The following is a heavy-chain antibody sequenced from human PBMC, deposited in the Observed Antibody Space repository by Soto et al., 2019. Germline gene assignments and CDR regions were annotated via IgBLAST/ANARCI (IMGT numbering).Heavy chain of an antibody. CDR2: INPSVGYT. CDR1: GYTFTSYY. V-gene: IGHV1-46*01. Sequence: ASVKVSCKASGYTFTSYYMNWVRQAPGQGLEWLGIINPSVGYTTYAQRFLGRVTMTSDTSTSTVHMELGSLTSEDTAVYYCARGLTMVRGVITSRDYWGQGTLVTVSS. D-gene: IGHD3-10*01. CDR3: ARGLTMVRGVITSRDY. J-gene: IGHJ4*02.